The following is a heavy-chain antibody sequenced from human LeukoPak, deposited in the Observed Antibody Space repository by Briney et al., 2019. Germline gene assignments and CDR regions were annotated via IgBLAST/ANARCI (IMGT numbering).Heavy chain of an antibody. J-gene: IGHJ4*02. CDR1: GGSFSGYF. CDR2: ITPGGST. D-gene: IGHD3-22*01. V-gene: IGHV4-34*01. CDR3: ASSFYYDSRDY. Sequence: SETLSHTCVVYGGSFSGYFWNWIRQPPGKGLEWIGEITPGGSTNYSPSLKSRVSISIDTSKKKLSLRLTSVTAADSAVYYCASSFYYDSRDYWGQGTLVTVSS.